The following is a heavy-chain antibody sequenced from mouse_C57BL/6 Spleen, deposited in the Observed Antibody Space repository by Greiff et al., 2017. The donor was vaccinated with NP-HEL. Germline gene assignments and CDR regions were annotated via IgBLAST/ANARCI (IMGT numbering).Heavy chain of an antibody. CDR3: ATYEYGG. J-gene: IGHJ4*01. CDR1: GYTFTSYW. Sequence: VQLQQPGAELVRPGTSVKLSCKASGYTFTSYWMHWVKQRPGQGLEWIGVIDPSDSYTNYNQKFKGKATLTVDTSSSTAYMQLSSLTSEDSAVYYCATYEYGGWGQGTSVTVSS. CDR2: IDPSDSYT. V-gene: IGHV1-59*01. D-gene: IGHD2-4*01.